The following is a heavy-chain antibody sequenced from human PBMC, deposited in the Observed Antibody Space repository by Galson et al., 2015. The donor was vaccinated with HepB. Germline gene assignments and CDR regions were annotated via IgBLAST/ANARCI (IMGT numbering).Heavy chain of an antibody. CDR1: GGTFSDYV. CDR3: ARRAWAASRRVDSYYFDY. J-gene: IGHJ4*02. CDR2: IMPLFDTP. V-gene: IGHV1-69*06. D-gene: IGHD5-24*01. Sequence: SVKVSCKASGGTFSDYVISWMRQSPGQGLEWMGGIMPLFDTPQYAQNFRGRVSITADKSTNTVYIEVKSLRFEDTAVYYCARRAWAASRRVDSYYFDYWGQGILVTVSS.